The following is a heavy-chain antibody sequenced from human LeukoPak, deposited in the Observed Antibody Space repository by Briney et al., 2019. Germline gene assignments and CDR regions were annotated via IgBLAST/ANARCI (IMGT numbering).Heavy chain of an antibody. Sequence: GGSLRLSCAASGFTVSSNYMSWVRQAPGKGLEWVSVIYSGGSTYYADSVKGRFTISRDNSKNTLYLQMNSLRAEDTAVYYCARDSDFDAFDIWGQGTMVTVSS. D-gene: IGHD2-21*02. J-gene: IGHJ3*02. CDR3: ARDSDFDAFDI. CDR2: IYSGGST. CDR1: GFTVSSNY. V-gene: IGHV3-66*01.